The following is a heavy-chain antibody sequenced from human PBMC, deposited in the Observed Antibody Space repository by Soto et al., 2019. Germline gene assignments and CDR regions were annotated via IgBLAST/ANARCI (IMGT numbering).Heavy chain of an antibody. CDR2: ISYNGGGT. V-gene: IGHV3-23*01. D-gene: IGHD3-22*01. J-gene: IGHJ4*02. CDR1: GGTFGRCG. CDR3: AKDRATNDSSGYYSILTDS. Sequence: AGSLSVSWAAAGGTFGRCGGSWARPAPGKGLEWVSAISYNGGGTYYVDSVKGRFTVSRDNSKNTLYLQMHSLRAEDTAVYYCAKDRATNDSSGYYSILTDSCGQGTVVTVSS.